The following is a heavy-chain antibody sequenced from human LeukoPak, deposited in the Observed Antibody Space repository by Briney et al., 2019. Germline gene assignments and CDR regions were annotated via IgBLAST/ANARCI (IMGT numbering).Heavy chain of an antibody. D-gene: IGHD4-17*01. Sequence: GGSLRLSCAASGFTFSSYEMNWVRQAPGKGLEWVSYISSSGSTIYYADSVKGRFTISRDNAKNSLYLQMNSLRAEDTAVYYCGRDLPTVTSIDYWGQGTLVTVSS. CDR1: GFTFSSYE. CDR2: ISSSGSTI. V-gene: IGHV3-48*03. J-gene: IGHJ4*02. CDR3: GRDLPTVTSIDY.